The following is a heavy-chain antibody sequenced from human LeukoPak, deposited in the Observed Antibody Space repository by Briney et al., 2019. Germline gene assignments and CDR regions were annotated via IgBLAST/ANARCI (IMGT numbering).Heavy chain of an antibody. CDR3: ARDSVRYFDWLDFDP. CDR1: GYSISSGYY. V-gene: IGHV4-38-2*02. Sequence: PSETLSLTCTVSGYSISSGYYWGWIRQPPGKGLEWIGSIYHSGSTYYNPSLKSRVTISVDTSKNQFSLKLSSVTAADTAVYYCARDSVRYFDWLDFDPWGQGTLVTVSS. J-gene: IGHJ5*02. D-gene: IGHD3-9*01. CDR2: IYHSGST.